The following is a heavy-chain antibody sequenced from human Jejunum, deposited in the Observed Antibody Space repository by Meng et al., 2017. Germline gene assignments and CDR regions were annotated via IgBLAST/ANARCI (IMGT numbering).Heavy chain of an antibody. V-gene: IGHV1-46*01. CDR2: INPSGSST. CDR1: GYTFTGYY. J-gene: IGHJ1*01. D-gene: IGHD3-22*01. Sequence: ASVKVSCKASGYTFTGYYMHWVRQAPGQGLEWMGIINPSGSSTRYAQKFQGRVTVTRDASTSTLYMELSSLRSEDTAVYYCATQFTDSSGYYYPFQLWGQGNRVTGYS. CDR3: ATQFTDSSGYYYPFQL.